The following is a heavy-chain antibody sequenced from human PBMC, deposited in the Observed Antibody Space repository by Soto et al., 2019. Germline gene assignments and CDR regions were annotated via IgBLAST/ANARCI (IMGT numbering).Heavy chain of an antibody. CDR2: ISYDGSNK. J-gene: IGHJ5*02. D-gene: IGHD2-2*01. CDR1: GFTFSSYG. V-gene: IGHV3-30*18. Sequence: GGSLRLSCAASGFTFSSYGMHWVRQAPGKGLEWVAVISYDGSNKYYADSVKGRFTISRDNSKNTLYLQMNSLRAEDTAVYYCAKDGPRTQYGWFDPWGQGTLVTVSS. CDR3: AKDGPRTQYGWFDP.